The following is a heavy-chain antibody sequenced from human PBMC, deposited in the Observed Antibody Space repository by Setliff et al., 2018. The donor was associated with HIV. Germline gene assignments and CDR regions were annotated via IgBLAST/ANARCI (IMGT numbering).Heavy chain of an antibody. CDR2: INPSDNRT. D-gene: IGHD6-19*01. V-gene: IGHV1-46*02. J-gene: IGHJ4*02. Sequence: VASVKVSCKASGYTFNNYYMHWVRQAPGQGLEWMGIINPSDNRTHYAQKFQGRVTMTTDTSTNTAYMEVRSLRSDDTAVYYCARNSFPVGVTGTGPLFDYWGQGTLVTVSS. CDR1: GYTFNNYY. CDR3: ARNSFPVGVTGTGPLFDY.